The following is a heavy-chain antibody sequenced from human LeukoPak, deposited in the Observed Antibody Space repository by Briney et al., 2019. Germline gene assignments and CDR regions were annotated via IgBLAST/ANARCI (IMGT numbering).Heavy chain of an antibody. CDR3: ARAAGSGLIDY. Sequence: KSSETLSLTCTVSGVSISNYYWGWIRQPPGMGLGWIGSIYYSGNTYYNPSLKSRVTISLDTSKNQFSLNLNSVTAADTALYFCARAAGSGLIDYWGQGILVIVSS. CDR2: IYYSGNT. J-gene: IGHJ4*02. V-gene: IGHV4-39*07. D-gene: IGHD6-19*01. CDR1: GVSISNYY.